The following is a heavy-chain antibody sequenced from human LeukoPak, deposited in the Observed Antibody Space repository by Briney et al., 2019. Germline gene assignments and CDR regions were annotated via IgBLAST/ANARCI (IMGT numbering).Heavy chain of an antibody. CDR2: ISAYNGNT. CDR1: GYTFTSYG. CDR3: ARVLLWFGEPHGADH. J-gene: IGHJ4*02. V-gene: IGHV1-18*04. Sequence: ASVKVSCKASGYTFTSYGISWVRQAPGQGLEWMGWISAYNGNTNYAQKLQGRVTMTTDTSTSTAYMELRSLRSDDTAVYYCARVLLWFGEPHGADHWGQGTLVTVSS. D-gene: IGHD3-10*01.